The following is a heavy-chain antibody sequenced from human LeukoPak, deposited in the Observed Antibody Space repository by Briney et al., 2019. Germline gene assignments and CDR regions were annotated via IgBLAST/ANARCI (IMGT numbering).Heavy chain of an antibody. J-gene: IGHJ3*02. CDR2: ISGSGGST. D-gene: IGHD3-3*01. CDR3: AKSTIFGVVANYGNDAFDI. CDR1: GFTFSSYA. V-gene: IGHV3-23*01. Sequence: PGGSLRLSCAASGFTFSSYAMHWVRQAPGKGLEWVSAISGSGGSTYYADSVKGRFTISRDNSKNTLYLQMNSLRAEDTAVYYCAKSTIFGVVANYGNDAFDIWGQGTMVTVSS.